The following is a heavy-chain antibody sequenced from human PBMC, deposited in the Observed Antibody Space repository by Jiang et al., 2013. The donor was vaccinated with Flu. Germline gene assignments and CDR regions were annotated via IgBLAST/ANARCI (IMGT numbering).Heavy chain of an antibody. Sequence: SGAEVKKPGTSVKVSCKTSGFTFSTSTVQWVRQARGQRLEWIGWIVVGSGSTNYAQNFQERVTITRDMSTSTADMELSSLRSEDTAVYYCAASISGGCRAFDIWGQGTVVTVSS. CDR3: AASISGGCRAFDI. D-gene: IGHD1-26*01. V-gene: IGHV1-58*01. CDR1: GFTFSTST. CDR2: IVVGSGST. J-gene: IGHJ3*02.